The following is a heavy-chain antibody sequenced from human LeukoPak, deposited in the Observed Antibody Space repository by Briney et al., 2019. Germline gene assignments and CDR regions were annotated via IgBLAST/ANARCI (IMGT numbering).Heavy chain of an antibody. V-gene: IGHV3-53*01. J-gene: IGHJ4*02. CDR2: IYSGGST. CDR3: ARAYRYCSSTSCYVGGFDY. Sequence: PGGSLRLSCAASGFTVSSNYMSWVRQAPGKGLEWVSVIYSGGSTYYADSVKGRFTISRDNSKNTLYLQMNSLRAEDTAVYYCARAYRYCSSTSCYVGGFDYWGQGTLVTVSS. CDR1: GFTVSSNY. D-gene: IGHD2-2*01.